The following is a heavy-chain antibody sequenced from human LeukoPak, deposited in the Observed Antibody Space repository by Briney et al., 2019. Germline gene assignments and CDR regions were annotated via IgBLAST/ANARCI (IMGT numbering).Heavy chain of an antibody. J-gene: IGHJ4*02. CDR2: IYSGGST. CDR1: GFTVSRNY. CDR3: ATTYSSSWFFFDY. V-gene: IGHV3-53*04. Sequence: GGSLRLSCAASGFTVSRNYMSWVRQAPGKGLEWVSVIYSGGSTYYADSVKGRFSISRHNSKNTLYLQMNSLRAEDTAVYYCATTYSSSWFFFDYWGQGTLVTVSS. D-gene: IGHD6-13*01.